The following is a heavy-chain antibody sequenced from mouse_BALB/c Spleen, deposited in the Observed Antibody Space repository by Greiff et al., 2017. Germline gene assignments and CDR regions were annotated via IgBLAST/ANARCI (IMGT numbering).Heavy chain of an antibody. CDR2: INPGSGGT. D-gene: IGHD2-2*01. Sequence: QVQLKQSGAELVRPGTSVKVSCKASGYAFTNYLIEWVKQRPGQGLEWIGVINPGSGGTNYNEKFKGKATLTADKSSSTAYMQLSSLTSDDSAVYFCARWFNAMDYWGQGTSVTVSS. CDR3: ARWFNAMDY. J-gene: IGHJ4*01. V-gene: IGHV1-54*01. CDR1: GYAFTNYL.